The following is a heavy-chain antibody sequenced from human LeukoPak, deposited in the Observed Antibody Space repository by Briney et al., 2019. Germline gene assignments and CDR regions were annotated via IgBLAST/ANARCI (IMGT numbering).Heavy chain of an antibody. Sequence: GGSLRLSCAASGFLFRNYWMSWVRQAPGKGLEWVSAISGSGDSTYYADSVKGRFTISRDNSKNTLYLQMNSLRAEDTAVYYCANSGDYTDYFDYWGQGTLVTVSS. CDR1: GFLFRNYW. CDR2: ISGSGDST. J-gene: IGHJ4*02. CDR3: ANSGDYTDYFDY. V-gene: IGHV3-23*01. D-gene: IGHD2-8*02.